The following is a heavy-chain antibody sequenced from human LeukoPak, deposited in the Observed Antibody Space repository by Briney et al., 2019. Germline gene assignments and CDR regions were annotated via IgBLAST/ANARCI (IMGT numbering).Heavy chain of an antibody. CDR1: GYTFTGYY. CDR2: INPNSGGT. CDR3: ARGYDFWSGSNYMDV. J-gene: IGHJ6*03. D-gene: IGHD3-3*01. V-gene: IGHV1-2*02. Sequence: ASVKVSCKASGYTFTGYYMHWVRQAPGQGLEWMGWINPNSGGTNYAQKFQGRVTMTRDTSISTAYMELSRLRSDDTAVYYCARGYDFWSGSNYMDVWGKGITVTVSS.